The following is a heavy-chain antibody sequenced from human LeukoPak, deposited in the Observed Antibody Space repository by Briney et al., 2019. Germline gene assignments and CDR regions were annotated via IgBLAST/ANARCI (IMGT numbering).Heavy chain of an antibody. Sequence: GGSLRLSCAASGFTFSSYAMNWVRQAPGKGLEWVAGISSGDRTFHAESVKGRFTISRDKSKDTLYLQMNSLRAEDTAVYYSAKDATASPYFHWFDNWGQGTLVTVSS. J-gene: IGHJ4*02. V-gene: IGHV3-23*01. CDR2: ISSGDRT. CDR1: GFTFSSYA. CDR3: AKDATASPYFHWFDN. D-gene: IGHD3-9*01.